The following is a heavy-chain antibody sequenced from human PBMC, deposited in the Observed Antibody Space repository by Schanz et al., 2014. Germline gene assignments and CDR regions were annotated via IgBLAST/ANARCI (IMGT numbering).Heavy chain of an antibody. J-gene: IGHJ5*02. CDR3: ARGHHPHGITVAARGFDP. Sequence: QVQLQQWGAGLLKPSETLSLTCAVYGGSFSSNYWSWIRQPPGKGLEWIGEIYHSGNTNYNASLKSRVTISVDKSKKQFSLKVTSMTAADTAVYYCARGHHPHGITVAARGFDPWGQGTLVTVSS. CDR1: GGSFSSNY. V-gene: IGHV4-34*02. CDR2: IYHSGNT. D-gene: IGHD6-19*01.